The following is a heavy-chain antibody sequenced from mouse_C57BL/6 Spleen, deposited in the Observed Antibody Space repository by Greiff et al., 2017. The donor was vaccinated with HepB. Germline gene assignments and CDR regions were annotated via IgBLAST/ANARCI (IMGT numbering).Heavy chain of an antibody. J-gene: IGHJ3*01. CDR2: IYPGDGDT. Sequence: VQLKESGPELVKPGASVKISCKASGYAFSSSWMNWVKQRPGKGLEWIGRIYPGDGDTNYNGKFKGKATLTADKSSSTAYMQLSSLTSEDSAVYFCARSTAQATSFAYWGQGTLVTVSA. V-gene: IGHV1-82*01. CDR1: GYAFSSSW. D-gene: IGHD3-2*02. CDR3: ARSTAQATSFAY.